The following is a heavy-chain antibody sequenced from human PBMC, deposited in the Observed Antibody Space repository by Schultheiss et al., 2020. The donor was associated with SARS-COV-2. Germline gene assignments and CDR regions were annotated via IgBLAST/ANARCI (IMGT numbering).Heavy chain of an antibody. CDR1: GFTFSSYA. Sequence: GGSLRLSCAASGFTFSSYAMHWVRQAPGKGLEWVAVISYDGSNKYYADSVKGRFTISRDNAKKSLYLQMNSLIAEDMAVYYCARDVVLSGSYYAWGQGTLVTVSS. CDR2: ISYDGSNK. D-gene: IGHD1-26*01. J-gene: IGHJ5*02. V-gene: IGHV3-30*14. CDR3: ARDVVLSGSYYA.